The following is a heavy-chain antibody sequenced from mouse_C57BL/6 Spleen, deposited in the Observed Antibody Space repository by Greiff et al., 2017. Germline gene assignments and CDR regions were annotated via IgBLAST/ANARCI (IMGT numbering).Heavy chain of an antibody. V-gene: IGHV1-15*01. CDR2: IDPETGGT. J-gene: IGHJ2*01. Sequence: VQLQQSGAELVRPGASVTLSCKASGYTFTDYEMHWVKQTPVHGLEWIGAIDPETGGTAYNQKFKGKAILTADKSSSTAYMELRSLTSEDSAVYYCTRYVLRLYDLDYWGQGTTLTVSS. CDR1: GYTFTDYE. CDR3: TRYVLRLYDLDY. D-gene: IGHD1-1*01.